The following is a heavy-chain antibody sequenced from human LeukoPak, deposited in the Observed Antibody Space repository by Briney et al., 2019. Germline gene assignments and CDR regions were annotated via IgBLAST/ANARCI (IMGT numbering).Heavy chain of an antibody. V-gene: IGHV4-39*01. CDR1: GGSISSSSYY. J-gene: IGHJ4*02. CDR3: ARHSKDIVVVPAAGSVGY. Sequence: SETLSLTCTVPGGSISSSSYYWGWIRQPPGKGLEWIGSIYYSGSTYYNPSLKSRVTISVDTSKNQFSLKLSSVTAADTAVYYCARHSKDIVVVPAAGSVGYWGQGTLVTVSS. CDR2: IYYSGST. D-gene: IGHD2-2*01.